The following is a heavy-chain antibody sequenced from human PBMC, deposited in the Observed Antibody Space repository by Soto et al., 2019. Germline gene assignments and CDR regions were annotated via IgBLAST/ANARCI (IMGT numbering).Heavy chain of an antibody. CDR2: ISPYNDNT. D-gene: IGHD2-2*01. V-gene: IGHV1-18*01. J-gene: IGHJ4*02. CDR3: AREYCSGTSCAGLDY. Sequence: GASVKVSCKASGYTFTSYGISWVRQAPGQGLEWMGWISPYNDNTHYAQKLQGRVTMTTDTPTSTVYMELRSLGSDDTAVYYCAREYCSGTSCAGLDYWGQGTLVTVSS. CDR1: GYTFTSYG.